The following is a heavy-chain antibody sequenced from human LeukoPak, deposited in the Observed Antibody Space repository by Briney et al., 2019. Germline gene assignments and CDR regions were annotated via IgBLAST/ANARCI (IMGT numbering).Heavy chain of an antibody. Sequence: GGSLRLSCAASGFTFSSYSMNWARQAPGKGLEWVSSISSSSSYIYYADSVKGRFTISRDNAKNSLYLQMNSLRAEGTAVYYCARDPGYCSSTSCYEGAFDIWGQGTMVTVSS. J-gene: IGHJ3*02. CDR1: GFTFSSYS. V-gene: IGHV3-21*01. CDR2: ISSSSSYI. D-gene: IGHD2-2*01. CDR3: ARDPGYCSSTSCYEGAFDI.